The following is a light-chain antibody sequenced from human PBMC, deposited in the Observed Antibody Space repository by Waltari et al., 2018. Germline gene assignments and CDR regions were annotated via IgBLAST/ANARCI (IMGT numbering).Light chain of an antibody. CDR3: CSYAYTYWV. CDR1: SSDVGGSNY. V-gene: IGLV2-11*01. CDR2: DVS. Sequence: QSALTQPRSVSGSPGQSVTISCTGTSSDVGGSNYVSWYQQHPGKAPKLVIYDVSKRPSGVPDRFSGSKSGNTASLTISGLQAEDEADYYCCSYAYTYWVFGGGTKLTVL. J-gene: IGLJ3*02.